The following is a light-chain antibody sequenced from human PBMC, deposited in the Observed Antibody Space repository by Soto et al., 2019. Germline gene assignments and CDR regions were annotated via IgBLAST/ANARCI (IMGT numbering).Light chain of an antibody. CDR1: QTTNTW. CDR3: QQYISYPYT. Sequence: DIQMTQFPSTLSASVGDRVTITCRASQTTNTWLAWYQQKPGTAPKLLIYDASSLEGGVPSRFSASGSGTEFTLTISSLQPDDLATYYCQQYISYPYTFGXGTKVDIK. J-gene: IGKJ2*01. CDR2: DAS. V-gene: IGKV1-5*01.